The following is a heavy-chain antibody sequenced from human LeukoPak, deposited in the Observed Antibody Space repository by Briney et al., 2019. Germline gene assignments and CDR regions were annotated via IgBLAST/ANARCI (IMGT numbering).Heavy chain of an antibody. Sequence: PGGSLRLSCAASGFTFSGSAMHWVRQASGKGLEWVGRIRSKANSYATAYAASVKGRFTISRDDSKNTAYLQMNSLKTEDTAVYYCTRSIGKYCGGDCYSFDYWGQGTLVTVSS. CDR2: IRSKANSYAT. CDR3: TRSIGKYCGGDCYSFDY. V-gene: IGHV3-73*01. D-gene: IGHD2-21*02. J-gene: IGHJ4*02. CDR1: GFTFSGSA.